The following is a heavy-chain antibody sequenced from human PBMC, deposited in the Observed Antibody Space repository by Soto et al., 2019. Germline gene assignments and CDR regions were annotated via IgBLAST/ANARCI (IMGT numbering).Heavy chain of an antibody. CDR3: ARLAYSSRGGQFFDY. D-gene: IGHD6-13*01. CDR1: GDFISSGGYH. Sequence: QVQLQESGPGLVEPSQTLSLTCNVSGDFISSGGYHWSWIRQHPGKGLEWIVYIYYSGDTYYNPSLKSRVAISVHTSKKQFSLNLSSATAADTAVYYCARLAYSSRGGQFFDYWGQGVLVTVSS. V-gene: IGHV4-31*03. CDR2: IYYSGDT. J-gene: IGHJ4*02.